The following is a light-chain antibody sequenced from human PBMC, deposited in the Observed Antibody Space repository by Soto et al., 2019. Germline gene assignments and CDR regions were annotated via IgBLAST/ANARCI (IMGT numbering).Light chain of an antibody. CDR2: DAS. V-gene: IGKV1-33*01. CDR1: QDISNH. CDR3: QQYANLPQT. J-gene: IGKJ1*01. Sequence: DIQMTQSPSSLSTSVGDRVTITCQASQDISNHLNWFQQRPGKAPKLLIYDASNLETGVPSRFSGSGSGTDFTFTVSRLQPEDIATYYCQQYANLPQTFGQGTKVEI.